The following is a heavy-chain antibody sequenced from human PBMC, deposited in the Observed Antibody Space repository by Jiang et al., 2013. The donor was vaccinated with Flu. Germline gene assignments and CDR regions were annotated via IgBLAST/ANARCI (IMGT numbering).Heavy chain of an antibody. Sequence: GAEVRKPGSSVKVSCKASGGTFSVISWVRQAPGQGLEWMGRIIPSLGVTHYAQSFQDRVTITADKSTGAGYMEVSSLSSEDTALYFCAKETIEMPTTELVFNYHGMDVWGKGTRVIVSA. CDR1: GGTFSV. J-gene: IGHJ6*04. V-gene: IGHV1-69*04. CDR2: IIPSLGVT. CDR3: AKETIEMPTTELVFNYHGMDV. D-gene: IGHD5-24*01.